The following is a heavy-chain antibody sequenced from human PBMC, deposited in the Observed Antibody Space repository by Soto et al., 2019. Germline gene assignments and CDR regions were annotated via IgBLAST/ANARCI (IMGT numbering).Heavy chain of an antibody. CDR1: GFTFSSYE. D-gene: IGHD4-4*01. CDR2: ISSSGSTI. Sequence: GGSLRPPCAASGFTFSSYEMNWVRQAPGKGLEWVSYISSSGSTIYYADSVKGRFTISRDNAKNSLYMQMNSLRAEDTAVYYCARELLDMTTVTNVGYYGMDVWGQGTTVTVSS. J-gene: IGHJ6*02. V-gene: IGHV3-48*03. CDR3: ARELLDMTTVTNVGYYGMDV.